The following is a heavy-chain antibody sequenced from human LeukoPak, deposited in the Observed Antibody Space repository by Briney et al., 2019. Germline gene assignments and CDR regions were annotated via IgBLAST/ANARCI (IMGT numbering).Heavy chain of an antibody. CDR1: GGSFSGYY. D-gene: IGHD2-2*01. CDR2: INHSGST. V-gene: IGHV4-34*01. CDR3: ARGGLGYCSSTSCYGQKYFQH. J-gene: IGHJ1*01. Sequence: SETLSLTCAVYGGSFSGYYWSWIRQPPGKGPEWIGEINHSGSTNYNPSLKSRVTISVDTSRNQFSLKLSSVTAADTAVYYCARGGLGYCSSTSCYGQKYFQHWGQGTLVTVSS.